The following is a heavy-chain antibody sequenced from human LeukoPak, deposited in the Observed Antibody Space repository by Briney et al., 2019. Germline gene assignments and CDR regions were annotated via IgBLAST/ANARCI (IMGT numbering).Heavy chain of an antibody. V-gene: IGHV3-48*04. J-gene: IGHJ4*02. CDR2: ISISGSII. CDR3: AKSKLRISDYYYGSGSYDY. D-gene: IGHD3-10*01. CDR1: GFSFSSYS. Sequence: GGSLRLSCAASGFSFSSYSMNWVRQAPGKGLEWVAYISISGSIINYPDSVKGRFTISRDNAKNSLYLQMNSLRAEDTALYYCAKSKLRISDYYYGSGSYDYWGQGTLVTVSS.